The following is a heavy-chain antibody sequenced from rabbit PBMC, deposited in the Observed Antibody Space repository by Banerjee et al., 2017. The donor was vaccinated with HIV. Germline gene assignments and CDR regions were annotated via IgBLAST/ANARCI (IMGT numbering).Heavy chain of an antibody. J-gene: IGHJ4*01. CDR2: IYAGSSGTT. V-gene: IGHV1S40*01. Sequence: QSLEESGGDLVKPGASLTLTCTASGFSFSSGYWIWWVRQAPGKGLEWIACIYAGSSGTTYYASWAKGRFTISKTSSTTVTLQMTSLTAADTATYFCARDEASSGDYTFNLWGQGTLVTDS. CDR1: GFSFSSGYW. CDR3: ARDEASSGDYTFNL. D-gene: IGHD1-1*01.